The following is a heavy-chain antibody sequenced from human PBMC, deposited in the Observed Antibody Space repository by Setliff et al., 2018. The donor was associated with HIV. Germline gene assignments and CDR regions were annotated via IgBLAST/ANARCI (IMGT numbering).Heavy chain of an antibody. CDR3: ARGNYDILTGYIGYYDY. V-gene: IGHV5-51*01. CDR2: IYPGDSDT. Sequence: GESLKISCKGSGYSFTSYWIGWVRQMPGKGLEWMGIIYPGDSDTRYSPSFQGQVTISAGKSISTAYLQWSSLKASDTAMYYCARGNYDILTGYIGYYDYWGQGTLVTVSS. D-gene: IGHD3-9*01. J-gene: IGHJ4*02. CDR1: GYSFTSYW.